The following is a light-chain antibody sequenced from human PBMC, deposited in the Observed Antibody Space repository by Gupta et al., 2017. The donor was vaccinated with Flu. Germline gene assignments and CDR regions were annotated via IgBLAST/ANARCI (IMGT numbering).Light chain of an antibody. Sequence: DIHMTQSPSSLSASVGDRVTIICRASQSISSYLNWYQQKLGKAPKLLIHATSSLRSGVPSWFSGSGSGTDFTLTISSLQPEDFATYYCQQSYSTPPTFGQGTKVEIK. J-gene: IGKJ1*01. CDR3: QQSYSTPPT. V-gene: IGKV1-39*01. CDR2: ATS. CDR1: QSISSY.